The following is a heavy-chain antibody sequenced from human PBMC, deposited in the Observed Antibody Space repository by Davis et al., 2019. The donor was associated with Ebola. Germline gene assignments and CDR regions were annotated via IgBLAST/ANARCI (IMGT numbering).Heavy chain of an antibody. Sequence: SETLSLTCTVSGGSINSYYWNWIRQPPGRGLEWIGYISFSGSSNYNPSLKSRVTISVDTSKNQFSLRLSSVTAADTAVYYCARSLASYYYHSSGYYLGYWYFDLWGRGTLVTVSS. D-gene: IGHD3-22*01. CDR1: GGSINSYY. CDR2: ISFSGSS. CDR3: ARSLASYYYHSSGYYLGYWYFDL. J-gene: IGHJ2*01. V-gene: IGHV4-59*08.